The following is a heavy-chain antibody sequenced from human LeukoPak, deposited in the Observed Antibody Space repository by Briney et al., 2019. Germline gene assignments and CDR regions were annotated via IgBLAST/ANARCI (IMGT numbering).Heavy chain of an antibody. Sequence: GESLKISCKGSGYSFTDYWIGWVRQMPGKGLEWMGMIYPGDSDTRYSPSFQGQVTISADKSINTAYLQWNDLKVSDTAIYYCAREVFGSGRYGRRNNWYDPWGQGTLVTVSS. D-gene: IGHD3-10*01. CDR2: IYPGDSDT. CDR3: AREVFGSGRYGRRNNWYDP. J-gene: IGHJ5*02. CDR1: GYSFTDYW. V-gene: IGHV5-51*01.